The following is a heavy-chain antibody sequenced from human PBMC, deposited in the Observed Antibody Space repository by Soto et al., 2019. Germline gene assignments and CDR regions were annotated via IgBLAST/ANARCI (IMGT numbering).Heavy chain of an antibody. D-gene: IGHD6-6*01. CDR2: IYYGGST. V-gene: IGHV4-39*01. CDR1: GDSIASINYY. J-gene: IGHJ6*02. Sequence: SETLSLTCSVSGDSIASINYYWGWIRQPPVRGLEWIGTIYYGGSTYYNASLKSRVTISVDTSKNQVSLKLSSVTAADTAVHFCARHKYLDYGMDVWGQGTTVTVSS. CDR3: ARHKYLDYGMDV.